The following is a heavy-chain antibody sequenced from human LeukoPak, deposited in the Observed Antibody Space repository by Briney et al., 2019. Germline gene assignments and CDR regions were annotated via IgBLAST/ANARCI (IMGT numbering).Heavy chain of an antibody. CDR1: GFTFSSYA. V-gene: IGHV3-23*01. Sequence: GGSLRLSCAASGFTFSSYAMSWVRQAPGKGLEWVSAISGSGGSTYYADSVKGRFTISRDNSKNTLYLQMNSLRPEDTAVYYCARDLGLTPGYGMDVWGQGTTVTVSS. J-gene: IGHJ6*02. CDR3: ARDLGLTPGYGMDV. CDR2: ISGSGGST.